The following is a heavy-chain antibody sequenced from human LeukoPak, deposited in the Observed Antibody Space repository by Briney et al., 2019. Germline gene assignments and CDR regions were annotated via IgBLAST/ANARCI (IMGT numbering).Heavy chain of an antibody. CDR2: INHSGST. J-gene: IGHJ6*03. V-gene: IGHV4-34*01. Sequence: ASETLSLTCAVYGGSFSGYYWSWIRHPPGKGLEWIGEINHSGSTNYNPSLKSRVTISVDTSKNQFSLKLSSVTAADTAVYYCARGRLKDYDFWSGYYTPTYYYYYMDVWGKGTTVTVSS. CDR1: GGSFSGYY. CDR3: ARGRLKDYDFWSGYYTPTYYYYYMDV. D-gene: IGHD3-3*01.